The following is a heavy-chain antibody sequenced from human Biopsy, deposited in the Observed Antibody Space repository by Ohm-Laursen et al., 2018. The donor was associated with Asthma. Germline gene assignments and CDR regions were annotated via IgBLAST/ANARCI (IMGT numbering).Heavy chain of an antibody. V-gene: IGHV1-69*04. D-gene: IGHD3-22*01. CDR2: ILTKFDIT. Sequence: SSVKVSCKTSGGSFSNFAFSWVRQAPGHGLEWMGTILTKFDITSYAEKFQGRVTITADKSASTTYMELSRLRSEDTAVYYCARSYDTDSYPVLVLDYWGQGTLVTVSS. CDR1: GGSFSNFA. J-gene: IGHJ4*02. CDR3: ARSYDTDSYPVLVLDY.